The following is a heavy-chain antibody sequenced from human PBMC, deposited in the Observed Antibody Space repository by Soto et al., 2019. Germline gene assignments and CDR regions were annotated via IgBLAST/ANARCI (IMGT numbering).Heavy chain of an antibody. D-gene: IGHD6-6*01. V-gene: IGHV1-69*01. Sequence: QVQLVQSGAEVKKPGSSVKVSCRASGGTFSSYAVSWGRQAPGQGLEWMGVIIPLLNTPKYVQKFQGRVTITADASATTVYMELSSLRSEDTAVYYCARESSSPNYYFYGMDVWGQGTTVTVSS. CDR1: GGTFSSYA. J-gene: IGHJ6*02. CDR2: IIPLLNTP. CDR3: ARESSSPNYYFYGMDV.